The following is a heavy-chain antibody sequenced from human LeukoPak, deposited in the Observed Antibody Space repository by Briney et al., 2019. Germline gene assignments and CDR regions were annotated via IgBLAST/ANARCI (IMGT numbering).Heavy chain of an antibody. J-gene: IGHJ4*02. D-gene: IGHD3-10*01. V-gene: IGHV3-30*02. CDR2: IRYDGSNK. CDR1: GLTFSSYG. CDR3: AKDRNYYGSGEPFDY. Sequence: PGGSLRLSCAASGLTFSSYGMHWVRQAPGKGLEWVAFIRYDGSNKYYADSVKGRFTISRDNSKNTLYLQMNSLTADDTAVYYCAKDRNYYGSGEPFDYWGQGTLVTVSS.